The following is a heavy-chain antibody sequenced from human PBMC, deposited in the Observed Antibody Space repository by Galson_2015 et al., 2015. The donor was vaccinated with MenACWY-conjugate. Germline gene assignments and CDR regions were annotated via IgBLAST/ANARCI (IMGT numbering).Heavy chain of an antibody. CDR1: GYRFTSYW. CDR3: ARHLKGAATDYYYGMDV. Sequence: QSGAEVKKPGESLRISCTGSGYRFTSYWINWVRQMPGKGLEWIGRIDPSDSYTKYSPSFQGHVTISTDKSISTAYLQWSSLKASDTAMYYCARHLKGAATDYYYGMDVWGQGATVTVSS. V-gene: IGHV5-10-1*01. CDR2: IDPSDSYT. D-gene: IGHD1-26*01. J-gene: IGHJ6*02.